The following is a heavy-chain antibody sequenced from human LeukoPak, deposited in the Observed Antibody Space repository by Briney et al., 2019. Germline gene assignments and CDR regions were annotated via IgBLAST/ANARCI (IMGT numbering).Heavy chain of an antibody. CDR3: AKLGSVVVPAAPFDY. Sequence: GGSLRLSCAASGFTFSSYAMSWVRQAPGKGLEWVAVISYDGSNKYYADSVKGRFTISRDNSKNTLYLQMNSLRAEDTAVYYCAKLGSVVVPAAPFDYWGQGTLVTVSS. CDR1: GFTFSSYA. V-gene: IGHV3-30*18. J-gene: IGHJ4*02. CDR2: ISYDGSNK. D-gene: IGHD2-2*01.